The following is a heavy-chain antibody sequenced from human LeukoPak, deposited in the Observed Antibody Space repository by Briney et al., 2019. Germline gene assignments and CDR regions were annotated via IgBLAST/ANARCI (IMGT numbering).Heavy chain of an antibody. J-gene: IGHJ3*02. CDR1: GFTFTNYV. CDR2: ITGTADKT. D-gene: IGHD6-19*01. Sequence: PGGSLRLSCAASGFTFTNYVMNCVRQAPGKGLEWVSSITGTADKTYDADSVKGRFTISRDNSKNTLSLQMSSLRVEDAAIYYCARRGGSRGWGAFDIWGQGTKVTVSS. CDR3: ARRGGSRGWGAFDI. V-gene: IGHV3-23*01.